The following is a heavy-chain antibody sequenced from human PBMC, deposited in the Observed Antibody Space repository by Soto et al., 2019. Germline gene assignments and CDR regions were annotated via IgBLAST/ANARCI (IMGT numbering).Heavy chain of an antibody. CDR3: VRDASSGYRGWWDP. CDR1: GYTFTSYG. V-gene: IGHV1-18*01. Sequence: QVQLVQSGTEVKKPGASVMVSCKTSGYTFTSYGISWVRQAPGQGLEWMGLISPYNGDTIYARKFQGRVIVTADTATSTVYMELRSLRCDDTAVYYCVRDASSGYRGWWDPWGQGTLVTVSS. J-gene: IGHJ5*02. CDR2: ISPYNGDT. D-gene: IGHD5-18*01.